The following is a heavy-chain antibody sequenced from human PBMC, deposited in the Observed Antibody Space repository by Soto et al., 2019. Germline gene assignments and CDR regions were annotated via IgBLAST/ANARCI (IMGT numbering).Heavy chain of an antibody. Sequence: NPSETLSLTCTVSDGSITNYYWSWIRQPPGKGLEWIGYIYYNGRTSYNPSLKSRVTISVDTSNNQFSLKLNSVTAADTALYYCARHASAYYVFWGQGTLVTVSS. CDR2: IYYNGRT. J-gene: IGHJ4*02. V-gene: IGHV4-59*08. CDR3: ARHASAYYVF. CDR1: DGSITNYY. D-gene: IGHD3-3*01.